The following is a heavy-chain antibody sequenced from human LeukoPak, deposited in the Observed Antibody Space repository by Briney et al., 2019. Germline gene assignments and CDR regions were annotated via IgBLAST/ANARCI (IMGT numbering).Heavy chain of an antibody. CDR1: GGSISSGSYY. D-gene: IGHD3-3*01. J-gene: IGHJ6*03. CDR3: ARDLGSSWSGHYYMDV. CDR2: IYTSGST. V-gene: IGHV4-61*02. Sequence: SETLSLTCTVSGGSISSGSYYWSWIRQPAGKGLEWIGRIYTSGSTNYNPSLKSRVTVSVDTSKNQFSLKLSSVTAADTAVYYCARDLGSSWSGHYYMDVWGKGTTVTVSS.